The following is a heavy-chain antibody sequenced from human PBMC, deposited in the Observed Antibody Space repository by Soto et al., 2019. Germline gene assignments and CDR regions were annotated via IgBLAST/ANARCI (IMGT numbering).Heavy chain of an antibody. V-gene: IGHV3-21*01. J-gene: IGHJ6*02. CDR3: ARDGGGYCSSTSWYEIDYGMDV. Sequence: EVQLVESGGGLVKPGGSLRLSCAASGFTFSSYSMNWVRQAPGKGLEWVSSISSSSSYIYYADSVKGRFTISRDNANYALYLQMNGLRAEDTAVYYCARDGGGYCSSTSWYEIDYGMDVWGQGTTVTVSS. CDR2: ISSSSSYI. CDR1: GFTFSSYS. D-gene: IGHD2-2*01.